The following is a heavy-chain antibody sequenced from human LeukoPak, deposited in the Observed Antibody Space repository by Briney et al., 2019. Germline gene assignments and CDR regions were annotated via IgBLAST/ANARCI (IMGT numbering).Heavy chain of an antibody. J-gene: IGHJ4*02. V-gene: IGHV4-38-2*01. Sequence: SQTLSLTRAVSAYSISSGYRWGWIRQPPGRGLERIGSIYHSGITYYNPSLKSRVTISVDTSNNQFSLELTSVTAADTAVYYCARYRDGHTPFDHWGQGTLVTVSS. CDR1: AYSISSGYR. D-gene: IGHD5-24*01. CDR2: IYHSGIT. CDR3: ARYRDGHTPFDH.